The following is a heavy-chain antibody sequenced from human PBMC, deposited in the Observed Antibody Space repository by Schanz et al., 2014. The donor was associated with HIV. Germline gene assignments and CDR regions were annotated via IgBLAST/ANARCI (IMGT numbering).Heavy chain of an antibody. J-gene: IGHJ4*02. CDR2: ISGSGAST. V-gene: IGHV3-23*01. D-gene: IGHD6-19*01. CDR1: GFTVKDYA. Sequence: VQPGGSLRLSCAASGFTVKDYAMSWVRQAQGKGLEWVSTISGSGASTFYADSVKGRFTISRDNSKNTVYLQMYSLRAEDTALYYCARDDAVGGSSAYCWGQGTLVTVSS. CDR3: ARDDAVGGSSAYC.